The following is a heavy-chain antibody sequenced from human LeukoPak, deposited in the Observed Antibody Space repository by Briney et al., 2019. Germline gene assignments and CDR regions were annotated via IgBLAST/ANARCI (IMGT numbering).Heavy chain of an antibody. CDR3: ASSPYYYDSSGYHAEN. CDR1: GGSISSYY. D-gene: IGHD3-22*01. Sequence: SQTLSLTCTVSGGSISSYYWSWIRQPPGKGLEWIGYIYYSGSTNYNPSLKSRVTISVDTSKSQFSLKLSSVTAADTAVYYCASSPYYYDSSGYHAENWGQGTLVTVSS. V-gene: IGHV4-59*01. CDR2: IYYSGST. J-gene: IGHJ4*02.